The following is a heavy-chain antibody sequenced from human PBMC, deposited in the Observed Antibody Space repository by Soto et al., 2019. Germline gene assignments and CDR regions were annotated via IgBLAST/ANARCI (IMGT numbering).Heavy chain of an antibody. D-gene: IGHD2-8*01. CDR3: ARVRMVYAIRGYYYGMDV. CDR2: IYYSGST. Sequence: SETLSLTCTVSGGSISSYYWSWIRQPPGKGLEWIGYIYYSGSTNYNPSLKSRVTISVDTSKNQFSLKLSSVTAADTAVYYCARVRMVYAIRGYYYGMDVWGQGTTVTVSS. CDR1: GGSISSYY. J-gene: IGHJ6*02. V-gene: IGHV4-59*01.